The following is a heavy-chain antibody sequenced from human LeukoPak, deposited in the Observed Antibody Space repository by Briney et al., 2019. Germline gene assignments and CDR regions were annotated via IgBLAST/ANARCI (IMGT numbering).Heavy chain of an antibody. CDR1: GYSISSGYY. D-gene: IGHD2-21*02. CDR2: IYHSGST. Sequence: SETLSLTCTVSGYSISSGYYWGWIRQPPGKGLEWIGSIYHSGSTYYNPSLKSRVTISVDTSKNQFSLKLSSVTAADTAVYYCARVGEMVVTAIRWFDPWGQGTLVTVSS. V-gene: IGHV4-38-2*02. J-gene: IGHJ5*02. CDR3: ARVGEMVVTAIRWFDP.